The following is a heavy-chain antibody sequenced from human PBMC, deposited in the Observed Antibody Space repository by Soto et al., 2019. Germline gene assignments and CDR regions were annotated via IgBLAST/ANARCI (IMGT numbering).Heavy chain of an antibody. CDR1: GYTFTSYG. Sequence: WASVKVSCKASGYTFTSYGISWVRQAPGQGLEWMGWISAYNGNTNYAQKLQGRVTMTTDTSTSTAYMELRSLRSDDTAVYYCARDRENYYDSSGYYTLNWFDPWGQGTLVTVS. J-gene: IGHJ5*02. CDR2: ISAYNGNT. CDR3: ARDRENYYDSSGYYTLNWFDP. V-gene: IGHV1-18*01. D-gene: IGHD3-22*01.